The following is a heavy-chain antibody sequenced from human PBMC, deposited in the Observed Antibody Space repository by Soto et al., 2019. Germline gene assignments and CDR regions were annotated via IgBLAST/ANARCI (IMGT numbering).Heavy chain of an antibody. CDR1: GFTFSSYS. CDR3: ARDGSANGKCYYYGMDV. V-gene: IGHV3-21*01. CDR2: ISSSSSYI. J-gene: IGHJ6*02. D-gene: IGHD5-18*01. Sequence: PGGSLRLSCAASGFTFSSYSMNWVRQAPGKGLEWVSSISSSSSYIYYADSVRGRFTISRDNAKNSLYLQMNSLRAEDTAVYYCARDGSANGKCYYYGMDVWGQGTTVTVSS.